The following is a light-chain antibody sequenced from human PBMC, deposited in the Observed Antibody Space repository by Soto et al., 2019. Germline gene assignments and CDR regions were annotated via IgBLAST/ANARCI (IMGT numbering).Light chain of an antibody. CDR2: DDS. J-gene: IGLJ1*01. V-gene: IGLV3-21*02. Sequence: SXXLXXXXXXXVAPGXTXXXXXXXXXXGAKSVHWYQQKPGQAPVLVVYDDSDRPSGIPERFSGSNFGNTATLTISRVEAGDEADYYCQVWSSSSDSYYVFGTGTKV. CDR1: XXGAKS. CDR3: QVWSSSSDSYYV.